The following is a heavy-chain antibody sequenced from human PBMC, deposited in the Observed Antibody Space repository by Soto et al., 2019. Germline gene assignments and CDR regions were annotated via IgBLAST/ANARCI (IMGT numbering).Heavy chain of an antibody. CDR2: MSYDGSSK. D-gene: IGHD6-19*01. CDR3: AKDRNQWLVRFFFDY. V-gene: IGHV3-30*18. CDR1: GFTFSSYG. J-gene: IGHJ4*02. Sequence: GGSLRLSCAASGFTFSSYGMHWVRQAPGKGLEWVAVMSYDGSSKYYADSVKGRFIISRDNSKNMLYLQMNSLRAEDTAVYYCAKDRNQWLVRFFFDYWGQGTLVTVSS.